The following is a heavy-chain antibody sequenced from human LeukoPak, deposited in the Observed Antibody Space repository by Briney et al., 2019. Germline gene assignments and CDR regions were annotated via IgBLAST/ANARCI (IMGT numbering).Heavy chain of an antibody. V-gene: IGHV4-34*01. CDR2: INHSGST. Sequence: SETLSLTCAGYGGSFNAYYWSWIRQPPGKGLEWIGEINHSGSTNYNPPLKSRVTISVDTSKNQFSLKLSSVTAADTAVYYCARTRGTGIQLWSDWGQGTLVTVSS. J-gene: IGHJ4*02. CDR3: ARTRGTGIQLWSD. CDR1: GGSFNAYY. D-gene: IGHD5-18*01.